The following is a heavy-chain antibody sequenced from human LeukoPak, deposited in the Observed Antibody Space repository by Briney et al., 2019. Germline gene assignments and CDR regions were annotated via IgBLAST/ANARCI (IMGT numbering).Heavy chain of an antibody. Sequence: PSETLSLTCTVSGASISSSSYYWGWIRQPPGKGLEWIGSIYYSGSTYYNPSLKSRVTISVDTSKNQFSLKLSSVTAADTAVYYCARRVVLYSGYDRLDAFDIWGQGTMVTVSS. V-gene: IGHV4-39*01. CDR1: GASISSSSYY. CDR3: ARRVVLYSGYDRLDAFDI. D-gene: IGHD5-12*01. J-gene: IGHJ3*02. CDR2: IYYSGST.